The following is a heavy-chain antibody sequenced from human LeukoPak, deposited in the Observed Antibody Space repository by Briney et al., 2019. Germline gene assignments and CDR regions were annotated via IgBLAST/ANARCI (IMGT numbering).Heavy chain of an antibody. D-gene: IGHD5-18*01. CDR3: ARDNVDTAMVTRFFPPDY. Sequence: PVGSLRLSCAASGFTFDDYGMSWVRQAPGKGLERVSGINWNGGSTGYADSVKGRFTISRDNAKNSLYLQMNSLRAEDTALYYCARDNVDTAMVTRFFPPDYWGQGTLVTVSS. CDR2: INWNGGST. CDR1: GFTFDDYG. V-gene: IGHV3-20*04. J-gene: IGHJ4*02.